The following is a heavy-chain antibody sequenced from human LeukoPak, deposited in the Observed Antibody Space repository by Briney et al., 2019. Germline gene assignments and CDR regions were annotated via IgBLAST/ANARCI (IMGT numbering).Heavy chain of an antibody. V-gene: IGHV1-2*02. CDR1: GGTFSSYA. D-gene: IGHD1-26*01. CDR2: INPNSGGT. CDR3: ARGAVRVVGYFDY. J-gene: IGHJ4*02. Sequence: ASVKVSCKASGGTFSSYAISWVRQAPGQGLEWMGWINPNSGGTNYAQKFQGRVTMTRDTSISTAYTEMSRLTSDDTAVYYCARGAVRVVGYFDYWGQGTLVTVSS.